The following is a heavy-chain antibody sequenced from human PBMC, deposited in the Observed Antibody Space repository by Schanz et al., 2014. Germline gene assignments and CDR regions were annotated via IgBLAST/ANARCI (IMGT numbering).Heavy chain of an antibody. V-gene: IGHV3-48*04. J-gene: IGHJ5*01. CDR2: ISGTTTYT. CDR1: GFTFSTYA. CDR3: AREQIMAAAGLVDS. Sequence: EVQLLDSGGGLVQPGGSLRLSCAASGFTFSTYAMSWVRQAPGKGLEWVSYISGTTTYTNYADSVKGRFTISRDNAKNSLYLQMNSLRAEDTAVYYCAREQIMAAAGLVDSWGQGTLVTVSS. D-gene: IGHD6-13*01.